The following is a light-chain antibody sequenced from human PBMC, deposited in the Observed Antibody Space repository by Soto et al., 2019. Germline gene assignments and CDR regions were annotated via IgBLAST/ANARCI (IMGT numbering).Light chain of an antibody. CDR2: HAS. CDR3: HHYVGSPWA. Sequence: EIVLTRSPGTLSLSPGERATLSCRASQSVNIFLAWFQQKPGQAPRLLIFHASNRATGVPDRFSGSGSGTDFTLTITRLEPEDSAVYYCHHYVGSPWAFGQGTRVEIK. J-gene: IGKJ1*01. CDR1: QSVNIF. V-gene: IGKV3-20*01.